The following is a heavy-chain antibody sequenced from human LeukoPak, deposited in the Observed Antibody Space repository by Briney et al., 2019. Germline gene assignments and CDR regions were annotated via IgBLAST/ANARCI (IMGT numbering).Heavy chain of an antibody. CDR1: GFTFSDYY. CDR3: ASLFGEPSGSYYGMDV. V-gene: IGHV3-11*04. CDR2: ISSSGSTK. D-gene: IGHD3-10*01. Sequence: GGSLRPSCAASGFTFSDYYMSWIRQAPGKGLEWVSYISSSGSTKYYADSVKGRFTISRDNSKNTLYLQMNSLRAEDTAVYYCASLFGEPSGSYYGMDVWGQGTTVTVSS. J-gene: IGHJ6*02.